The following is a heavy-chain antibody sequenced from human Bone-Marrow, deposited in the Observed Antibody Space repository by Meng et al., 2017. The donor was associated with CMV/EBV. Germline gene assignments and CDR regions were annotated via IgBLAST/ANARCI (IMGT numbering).Heavy chain of an antibody. Sequence: SETLSLTCTVSGGSVSSGSYYWNWIRQPPGKGLEWIANIYYSGNTNYNPSLKSRVAISMDTSKNQFSLKLSSVTAADTAVYYCARGDCSSTSCYTPPYYYYGMDVWGQGTTVTVSS. J-gene: IGHJ6*02. V-gene: IGHV4-61*01. CDR1: GGSVSSGSYY. CDR3: ARGDCSSTSCYTPPYYYYGMDV. D-gene: IGHD2-2*02. CDR2: IYYSGNT.